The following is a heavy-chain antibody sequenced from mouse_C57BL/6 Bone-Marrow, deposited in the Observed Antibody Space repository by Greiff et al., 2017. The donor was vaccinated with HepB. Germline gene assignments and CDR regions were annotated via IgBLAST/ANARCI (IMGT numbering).Heavy chain of an antibody. D-gene: IGHD2-1*01. CDR3: ARKPLLYYARNAMDY. V-gene: IGHV2-2*01. J-gene: IGHJ4*01. CDR1: GFSLTSYG. CDR2: IWSGGST. Sequence: QVQLQQSGPGLVQPSQSLSITCTVSGFSLTSYGVHWVRQSPGKGLEWLGVIWSGGSTDYNAAFISRLSISKDNSKSQVFIKMNSLQADDTAIYYCARKPLLYYARNAMDYWGQGTSVTVSS.